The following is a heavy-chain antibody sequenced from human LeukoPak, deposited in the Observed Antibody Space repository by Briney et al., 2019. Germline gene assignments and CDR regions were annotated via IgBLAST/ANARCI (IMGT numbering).Heavy chain of an antibody. CDR1: GFTFSSYW. D-gene: IGHD3-3*01. V-gene: IGHV3-7*01. J-gene: IGHJ4*02. CDR3: ARCITIFGVVTYYFDY. Sequence: PGGSLRLSCAASGFTFSSYWMSWVRQAPGKGLEWVANIKQDGSEKYYVDSVKGRFTISRDNAKNSLYLQMNSLRAEDTAVYYCARCITIFGVVTYYFDYWGQGTLVTVSS. CDR2: IKQDGSEK.